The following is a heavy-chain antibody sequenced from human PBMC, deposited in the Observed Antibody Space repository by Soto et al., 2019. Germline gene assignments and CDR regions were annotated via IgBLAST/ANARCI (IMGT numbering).Heavy chain of an antibody. Sequence: GGSLRLSCAASGFTFSSYSMNWVRQAPGKGLEWVSSISSSSSSIYYADSVKGRFTISRDNAKNSLYLQMNSLRAEDTAVYYCARVGVLQVFGVVIEDYYYYYMDVWGKGTTVTVSS. D-gene: IGHD3-3*01. V-gene: IGHV3-21*01. CDR3: ARVGVLQVFGVVIEDYYYYYMDV. J-gene: IGHJ6*03. CDR2: ISSSSSSI. CDR1: GFTFSSYS.